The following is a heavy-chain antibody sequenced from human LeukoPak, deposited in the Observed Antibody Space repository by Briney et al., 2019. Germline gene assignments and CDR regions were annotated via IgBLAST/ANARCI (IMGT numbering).Heavy chain of an antibody. D-gene: IGHD4-17*01. CDR3: ARDWGTVTTHYYYYGMDV. Sequence: ASVKVSCKASGYTFTGYYMHWVRQAPGQGLEWMGWINPNSGGTNYAQKFQGRVTMTRDTSISTAYMELSRLRSDDTAVYYCARDWGTVTTHYYYYGMDVWGQGTTVTVSS. CDR2: INPNSGGT. CDR1: GYTFTGYY. V-gene: IGHV1-2*02. J-gene: IGHJ6*02.